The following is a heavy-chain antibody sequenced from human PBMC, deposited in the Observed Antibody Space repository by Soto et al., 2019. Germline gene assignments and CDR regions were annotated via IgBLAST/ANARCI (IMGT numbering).Heavy chain of an antibody. D-gene: IGHD2-2*01. V-gene: IGHV1-69*01. J-gene: IGHJ5*02. CDR2: IIPIFGTA. CDR1: GGTFSSYA. Sequence: QVQLVQSGAEVKKPGSSVKVSCKASGGTFSSYAISWVRQAPGQGLEWMGGIIPIFGTANYAQKFQGRVTITADESKGTAYMELSSLRSEDTAVYYCARGRYCSSTSCYSSGNWFDPWGQGTLVTVSS. CDR3: ARGRYCSSTSCYSSGNWFDP.